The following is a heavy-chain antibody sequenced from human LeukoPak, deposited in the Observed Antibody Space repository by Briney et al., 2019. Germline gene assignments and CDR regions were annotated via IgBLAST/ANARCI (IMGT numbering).Heavy chain of an antibody. CDR3: ARQGVVGATGFDY. D-gene: IGHD1-26*01. J-gene: IGHJ4*02. V-gene: IGHV4-39*01. Sequence: SETLSLTSSLSVGSISSISYYWGWIRHPPGKGLEWIGNIYSSGTTYNNPSLKSRVIISVDKSKNQFSLKLTAGTAADTAVYYCARQGVVGATGFDYWGQGTLVTVSS. CDR1: VGSISSISYY. CDR2: IYSSGTT.